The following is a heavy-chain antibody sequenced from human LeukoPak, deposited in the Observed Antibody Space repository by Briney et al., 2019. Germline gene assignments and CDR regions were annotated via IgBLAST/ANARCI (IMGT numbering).Heavy chain of an antibody. CDR3: ARYYDPPVGDAFDI. D-gene: IGHD3-22*01. V-gene: IGHV3-7*01. CDR1: GFIFGSDW. CDR2: INPDGSEN. J-gene: IGHJ3*02. Sequence: PGGTLRLSCAACGFIFGSDWMIWVSQAPGKGLEGVANINPDGSENDYVDSVKGRFTISRDNGKNSLYLQLNSLRADDTAVYYCARYYDPPVGDAFDIWGQGTLVTVSS.